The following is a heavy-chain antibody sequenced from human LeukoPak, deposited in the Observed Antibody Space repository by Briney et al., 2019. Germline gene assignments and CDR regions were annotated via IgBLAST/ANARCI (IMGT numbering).Heavy chain of an antibody. CDR3: TRDKGGRSSSWLDY. V-gene: IGHV3-49*03. J-gene: IGHJ4*02. D-gene: IGHD6-13*01. Sequence: PGGSLTLSRTASGFTFGDYAISWFRQAPRKGLEWVGFIRSKAYGGTTEYAASVKGRFTISRDDSKSIAYLQMNSLKTEDTAVYYCTRDKGGRSSSWLDYWGQGTLVTVSS. CDR1: GFTFGDYA. CDR2: IRSKAYGGTT.